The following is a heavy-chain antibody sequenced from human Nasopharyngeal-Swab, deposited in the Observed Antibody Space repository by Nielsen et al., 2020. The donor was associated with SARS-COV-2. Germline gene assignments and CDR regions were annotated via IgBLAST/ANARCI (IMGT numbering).Heavy chain of an antibody. V-gene: IGHV3-73*01. J-gene: IGHJ4*02. CDR3: TTDFYFDY. CDR2: IGDKDHNYAT. Sequence: GESLKISCAASGFIFSASAIHWVRQASGKGLEWVGRIGDKDHNYATRYRASVHGRFTISSDDSKNTAFLQMDSLKTEDTALYYCTTDFYFDYWGQGTLVTVSS. CDR1: GFIFSASA.